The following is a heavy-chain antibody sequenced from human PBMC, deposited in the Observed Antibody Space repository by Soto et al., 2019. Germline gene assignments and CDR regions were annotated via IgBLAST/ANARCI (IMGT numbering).Heavy chain of an antibody. CDR2: IIPIFGTV. D-gene: IGHD3-22*01. CDR3: ARVWNYYDSSGYYFDY. J-gene: IGHJ4*02. V-gene: IGHV1-69*13. CDR1: GGTFSSYA. Sequence: VASVKVSCKASGGTFSSYAISWVRQAPGQGLEWMGGIIPIFGTVNYAQKFQGRVTITADESTSTAYMELSSLRSEDTAVYYCARVWNYYDSSGYYFDYWGQGTLVTVSS.